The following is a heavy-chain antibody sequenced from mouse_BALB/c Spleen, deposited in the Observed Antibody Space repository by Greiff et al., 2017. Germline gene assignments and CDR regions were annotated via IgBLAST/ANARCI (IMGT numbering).Heavy chain of an antibody. J-gene: IGHJ3*01. Sequence: VQLQQSGAELVRPGALVKLSCKASGFNIKDYYMHWVKQRPEQGLEWIGWIDPENGNTIYDPKFQGKASITADTSSNTAYLQLSSLTSEDTAVYYCARSEYYYGSSSWLAYWGQGTLVTVSA. CDR2: IDPENGNT. CDR3: ARSEYYYGSSSWLAY. D-gene: IGHD1-1*01. V-gene: IGHV14-1*02. CDR1: GFNIKDYY.